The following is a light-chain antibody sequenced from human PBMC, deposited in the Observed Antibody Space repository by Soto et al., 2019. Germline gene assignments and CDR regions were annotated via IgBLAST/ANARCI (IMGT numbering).Light chain of an antibody. J-gene: IGKJ1*01. CDR3: QKYDSEPT. CDR2: RAS. V-gene: IGKV3-15*01. CDR1: QSINSN. Sequence: IVMTQSPATLSVSPGERATLSCRASQSINSNLAWYQQKPGQAPRLLMFRASIRATGFPARFSGSGSGTEFDITISSLQPEDVPSYYCQKYDSEPTLGPGTKVDLK.